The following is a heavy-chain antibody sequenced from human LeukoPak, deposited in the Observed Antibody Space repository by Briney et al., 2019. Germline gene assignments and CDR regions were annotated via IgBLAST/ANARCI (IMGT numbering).Heavy chain of an antibody. Sequence: HPGGSLRLSCAASGFTFSRSAISWVRQAPGKGLQWLSTINGDGGGDTTNYADPVKGRFTISRDTSKNTLYLQMSSLRVEDTAVYYCAKAYPTARGVNFDYWGQGTLVTVSS. CDR1: GFTFSRSA. CDR3: AKAYPTARGVNFDY. D-gene: IGHD3-10*01. CDR2: INGDGGGDTT. V-gene: IGHV3-23*01. J-gene: IGHJ4*02.